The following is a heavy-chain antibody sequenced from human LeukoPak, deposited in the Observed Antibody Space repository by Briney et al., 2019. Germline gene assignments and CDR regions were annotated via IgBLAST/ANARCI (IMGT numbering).Heavy chain of an antibody. V-gene: IGHV3-21*01. CDR3: ARDHSSGWYDESYFDY. CDR2: ISSSSSYI. Sequence: PGGSLRLSCAASGFTFSNYGMNWVRQAPGKGLEWVSSISSSSSYIYYADSVKGRFTISRDNAKNSLYLQMNSLRAEDTAVYYCARDHSSGWYDESYFDYWGQGTLVTVSS. J-gene: IGHJ4*02. D-gene: IGHD6-19*01. CDR1: GFTFSNYG.